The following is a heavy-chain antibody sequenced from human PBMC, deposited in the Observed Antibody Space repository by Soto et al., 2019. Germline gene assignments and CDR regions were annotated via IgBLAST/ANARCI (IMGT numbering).Heavy chain of an antibody. CDR3: ARNLDCYNSYIFDY. J-gene: IGHJ4*01. V-gene: IGHV4-59*01. CDR1: GGSISTYY. D-gene: IGHD2-21*01. CDR2: IYDSGST. Sequence: SETLSLTCTDSGGSISTYYWSWIRQPPGKGLEWIGYIYDSGSTNYNPSLKSRVTISVDTSKNQFSLKLSSVTAADTAVYYCARNLDCYNSYIFDYWGHGTLVTVSS.